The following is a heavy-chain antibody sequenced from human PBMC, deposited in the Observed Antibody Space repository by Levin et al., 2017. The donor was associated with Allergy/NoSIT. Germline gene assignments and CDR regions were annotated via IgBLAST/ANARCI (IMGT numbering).Heavy chain of an antibody. CDR2: INPNSGGT. V-gene: IGHV1-2*02. CDR3: ARDPNGEMAFDY. J-gene: IGHJ4*02. CDR1: GYTFTGYY. Sequence: GESLKISCKASGYTFTGYYMHWVRQAPGQGLEWMGWINPNSGGTNYAQKFQGRVTMTRDTSISTAYMELSRLRSDDTAVYYCARDPNGEMAFDYWGQGTLVTVSS. D-gene: IGHD5-24*01.